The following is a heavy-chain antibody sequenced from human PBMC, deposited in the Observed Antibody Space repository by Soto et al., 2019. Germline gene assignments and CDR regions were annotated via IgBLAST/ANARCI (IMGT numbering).Heavy chain of an antibody. CDR2: ISAYNGNT. V-gene: IGHV1-18*04. CDR1: GYTFTSYG. J-gene: IGHJ4*02. CDR3: ARSRAYGSGSYYTLFDY. D-gene: IGHD3-10*01. Sequence: GASVKVSCKASGYTFTSYGISWVRQAPGQGLEWMGWISAYNGNTNYAQKLQGRVTMTTDTSTSTAYMELRSLRPDDTAVYYCARSRAYGSGSYYTLFDYRGQGTLVTVSS.